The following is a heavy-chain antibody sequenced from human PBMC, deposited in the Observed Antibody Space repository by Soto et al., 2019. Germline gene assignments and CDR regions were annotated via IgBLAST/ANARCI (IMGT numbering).Heavy chain of an antibody. CDR1: GHLFNNHW. J-gene: IGHJ5*02. D-gene: IGHD3-10*01. V-gene: IGHV5-51*01. Sequence: GESLKISCKGPGHLFNNHWIGWVRQTPGKGLEWMGLIFTRDSETKTSPSFQGHVSFSVDNSINTVYLQWTSLRTTDTGIYFCARGYFDSGHGYDLWGQGTLVTVSS. CDR3: ARGYFDSGHGYDL. CDR2: IFTRDSET.